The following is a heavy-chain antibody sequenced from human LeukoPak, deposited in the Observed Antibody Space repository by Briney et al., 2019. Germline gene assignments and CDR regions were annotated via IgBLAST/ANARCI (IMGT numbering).Heavy chain of an antibody. CDR3: ARDSSATTAFDI. CDR1: GGSISSGYY. J-gene: IGHJ3*02. V-gene: IGHV4-38-2*02. Sequence: SETLSLTCTVSGGSISSGYYWGWIRQPPGKGLEWIGSIYHSGSTYYNPSLKSRVTISVDTSKNQFSLMLSSVTAADTAVYYCARDSSATTAFDIWGQGTMVTVSS. D-gene: IGHD4-11*01. CDR2: IYHSGST.